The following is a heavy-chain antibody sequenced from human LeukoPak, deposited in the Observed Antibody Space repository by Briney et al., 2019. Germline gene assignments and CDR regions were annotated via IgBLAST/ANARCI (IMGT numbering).Heavy chain of an antibody. CDR1: GGSLRGYY. J-gene: IGHJ4*02. CDR3: ARGGRLVGATDLFGY. CDR2: INHSGST. D-gene: IGHD1-26*01. Sequence: SETLSPTLPVYGGSLRGYYLSWIRQPPGKGLGWVWGINHSGSTNYNPSLKSRVTISVDTSKNQFSLKLSSVTAADTAVYYCARGGRLVGATDLFGYWGQGTLVTASS. V-gene: IGHV4-34*01.